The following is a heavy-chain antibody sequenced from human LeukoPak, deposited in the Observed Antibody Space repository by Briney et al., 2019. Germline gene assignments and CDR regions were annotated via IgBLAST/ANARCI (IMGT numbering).Heavy chain of an antibody. CDR2: ISVSSSNI. Sequence: VGSLRLSCAASGFTFTGYSMNWVRQAPGKGLEWVSYISVSSSNIYYADSVKGRVTISRDNAKNSLYLQMNSLRDEDTAVYYCARESYWGSSAKGFDYWGQGTLVTVSS. V-gene: IGHV3-48*02. J-gene: IGHJ4*02. D-gene: IGHD7-27*01. CDR1: GFTFTGYS. CDR3: ARESYWGSSAKGFDY.